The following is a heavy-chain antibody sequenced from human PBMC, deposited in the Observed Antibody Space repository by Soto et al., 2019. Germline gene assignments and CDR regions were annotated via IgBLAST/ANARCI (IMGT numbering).Heavy chain of an antibody. CDR2: ISNDGVHT. CDR3: ARGHSPWDYHSYGMDV. Sequence: EVQLVESGGGLVQPGGSLRLSCVGSGFTFTTYCLHWVRQAPGKGLEYLSAISNDGVHTYYANSVKDRFTISRDNSKDTVYLRMGSLRPDDMAVYYCARGHSPWDYHSYGMDVWGRGTTVTVSS. D-gene: IGHD7-27*01. CDR1: GFTFTTYC. J-gene: IGHJ6*02. V-gene: IGHV3-64*01.